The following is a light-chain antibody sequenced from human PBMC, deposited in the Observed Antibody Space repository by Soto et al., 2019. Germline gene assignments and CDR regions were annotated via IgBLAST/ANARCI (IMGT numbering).Light chain of an antibody. V-gene: IGKV3-20*01. J-gene: IGKJ5*01. CDR2: DAS. CDR1: QSVSTD. Sequence: ALARSPFALSFSPWKRATLSFRASQSVSTDLAWYQQKPGQAPRLLIYDASSRATGIPDRFSGSGSGTDFTLTISRLEPEDFAVYYCQQYGSSPITFGQGTRLEIK. CDR3: QQYGSSPIT.